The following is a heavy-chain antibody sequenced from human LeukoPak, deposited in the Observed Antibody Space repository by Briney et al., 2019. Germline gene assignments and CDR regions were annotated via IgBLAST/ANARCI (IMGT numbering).Heavy chain of an antibody. D-gene: IGHD4-17*01. V-gene: IGHV4-34*01. CDR2: INHSGST. CDR3: ARRSITVTHFDY. Sequence: GSLRLSCAASGFTVSSNYMSWVRQPPGKGLEWIGEINHSGSTNYNPSLKSRVTISVDTSKNQFSLKLSSVTAADTAVYYCARRSITVTHFDYWGQGTLVTVSS. CDR1: GFTVSSNY. J-gene: IGHJ4*02.